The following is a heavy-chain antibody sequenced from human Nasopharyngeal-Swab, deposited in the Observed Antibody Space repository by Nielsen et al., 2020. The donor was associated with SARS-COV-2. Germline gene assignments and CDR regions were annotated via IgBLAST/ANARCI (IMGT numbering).Heavy chain of an antibody. V-gene: IGHV3-23*03. CDR2: IYSGGSST. J-gene: IGHJ6*02. Sequence: GESLKISCAASGFTFSSYAMSWVRQAPGKGLEWVSVIYSGGSSTYYVDSVKGRFTISRDNAKNSLYLQMNSLRAEDTAVYYCARDFVGQMDVWGQGTTVTVSS. D-gene: IGHD3-10*01. CDR3: ARDFVGQMDV. CDR1: GFTFSSYA.